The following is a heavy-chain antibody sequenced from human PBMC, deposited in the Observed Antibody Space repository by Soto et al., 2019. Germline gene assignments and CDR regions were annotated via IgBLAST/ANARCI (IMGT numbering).Heavy chain of an antibody. CDR2: INPNGGST. D-gene: IGHD2-21*01. Sequence: QVQLVQSGAEVKKPGASVKVSCKASGYTFIHYYIHWVRQAPGQGLEWMAIINPNGGSTNVAQKLRGGVTVTSDTSTTTVSMELNSLGSDDTAVYLCARSLLQGDFWGQGTLVTVSS. CDR1: GYTFIHYY. V-gene: IGHV1-46*04. J-gene: IGHJ4*02. CDR3: ARSLLQGDF.